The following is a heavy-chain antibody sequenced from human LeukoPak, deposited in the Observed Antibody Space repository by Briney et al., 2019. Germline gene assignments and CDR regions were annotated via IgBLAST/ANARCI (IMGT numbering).Heavy chain of an antibody. CDR2: ICTSGST. D-gene: IGHD3-3*01. CDR1: GGSISSYY. Sequence: SETLSLTCTVSGGSISSYYWSWIRQPAGKGLEWIGRICTSGSTNYNPSLKSRVTMSVDTSKNQFSLKLSSVTAADTAVYYCARGYYDFWSGPDPNYYYMDVWGKGTTVTVSS. V-gene: IGHV4-4*07. CDR3: ARGYYDFWSGPDPNYYYMDV. J-gene: IGHJ6*03.